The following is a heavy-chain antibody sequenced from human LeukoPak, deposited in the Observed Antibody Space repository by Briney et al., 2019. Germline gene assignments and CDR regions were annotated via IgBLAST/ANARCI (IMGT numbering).Heavy chain of an antibody. CDR1: GFTFSSYW. V-gene: IGHV3-74*01. J-gene: IGHJ4*02. D-gene: IGHD6-13*01. CDR2: INSDGSST. Sequence: GGSLRLSCAASGFTFSSYWMHWVRQAPGKGLVWVSRINSDGSSTSYADSVKGRFTISRDNAKNTLYLQMNSLRAEDTAVYYCARVKAAAGKGIDCWGQGTLVTVSS. CDR3: ARVKAAAGKGIDC.